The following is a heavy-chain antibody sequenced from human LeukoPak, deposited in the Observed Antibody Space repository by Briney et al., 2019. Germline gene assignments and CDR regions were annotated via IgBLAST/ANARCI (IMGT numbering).Heavy chain of an antibody. D-gene: IGHD3-10*01. Sequence: PGGSLRLSCAASGFTLRSYGMHWVRQAPGEGLEGVAVIWHDGSVLDYSESVKGRFTVARDNRKNTLYLQMDRLRVEDTAVYYCARDRGQDDPIDIWGQGTLVTVSS. CDR3: ARDRGQDDPIDI. CDR2: IWHDGSVL. CDR1: GFTLRSYG. V-gene: IGHV3-33*01. J-gene: IGHJ4*02.